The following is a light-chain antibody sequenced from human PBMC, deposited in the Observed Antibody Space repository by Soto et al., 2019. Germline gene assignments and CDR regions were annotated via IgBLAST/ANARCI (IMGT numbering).Light chain of an antibody. J-gene: IGKJ5*01. CDR2: GAS. CDR3: QQYCNFPIT. Sequence: EIVLTQSPGTLSLSPGERATLSCRASQSISRNFLAWYHQKGGQAPRLLIHGASSRATGIPDRFSGSGSATDFTLTITTLEPEDFAVYYCQQYCNFPITFGQGTRLETK. CDR1: QSISRNF. V-gene: IGKV3-20*01.